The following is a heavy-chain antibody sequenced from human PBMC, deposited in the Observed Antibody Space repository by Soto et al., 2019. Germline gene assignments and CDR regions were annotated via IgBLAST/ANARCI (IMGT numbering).Heavy chain of an antibody. CDR1: GGSINNYY. V-gene: IGHV4-59*12. J-gene: IGHJ4*02. CDR2: INYSGST. CDR3: ARVISSRDEYFDY. D-gene: IGHD2-2*01. Sequence: SETLSLTCTVSGGSINNYYWNWIRQPPGKGLEWIGYINYSGSTNYNPSLKSRVTMSVDKPKNQFSLNLTSVTAADTAVYYCARVISSRDEYFDYWGQGTVVTVSS.